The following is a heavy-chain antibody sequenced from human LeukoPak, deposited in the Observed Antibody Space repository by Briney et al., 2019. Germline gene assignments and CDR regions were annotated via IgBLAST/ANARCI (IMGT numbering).Heavy chain of an antibody. CDR2: INPNSGGT. Sequence: ASVKVSRTGSGSTFTGSYMPWERHAPGQGLEWMGWINPNSGGTNYAQKFQGRVTMTRDTSISTAYMAVSRLRPDDTAVYYFARDLVTAAGTAPDEGGQRSLVTVSS. CDR3: ARDLVTAAGTAPDE. CDR1: GSTFTGSY. J-gene: IGHJ4*02. D-gene: IGHD6-13*01. V-gene: IGHV1-2*02.